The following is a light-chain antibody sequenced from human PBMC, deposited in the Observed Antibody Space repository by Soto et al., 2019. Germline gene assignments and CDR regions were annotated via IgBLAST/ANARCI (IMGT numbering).Light chain of an antibody. Sequence: DIVMTQNPLSLSVTPGQPASISCKSNQTLLHSAGKTDVYWFLQKAGQPPHLLMYEVSNRFSGVPERFSGSGSGTDFTLKISRVEAEDVGVSYCMQTIQLPYTFGQGTNLEIK. CDR3: MQTIQLPYT. CDR2: EVS. CDR1: QTLLHSAGKTD. V-gene: IGKV2D-29*01. J-gene: IGKJ2*01.